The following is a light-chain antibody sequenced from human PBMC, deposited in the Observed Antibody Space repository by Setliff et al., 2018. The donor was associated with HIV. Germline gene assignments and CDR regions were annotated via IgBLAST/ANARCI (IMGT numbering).Light chain of an antibody. Sequence: QFALTQPASVSGSPGQSITISCTGTSSDVGGYNYVSWYQQHPGKAPKLMIHEVSNRPPGASNRFSGSKSGNTASLTISGLRAEDEANYYCTSYTTSSTLVVFGGGTKVTVL. CDR2: EVS. J-gene: IGLJ2*01. CDR1: SSDVGGYNY. CDR3: TSYTTSSTLVV. V-gene: IGLV2-14*01.